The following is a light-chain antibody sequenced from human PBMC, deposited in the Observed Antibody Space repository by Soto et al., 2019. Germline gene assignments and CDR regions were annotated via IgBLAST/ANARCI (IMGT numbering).Light chain of an antibody. Sequence: DIQITQSPSTLSADAGDRVIITCRASQSVSKWLAWYQQKPGKAPTLLMYDASNLQGGVPFRFSGSGSGTEFTLTISDLQPDDFATYYCQQYKSPPWTFGQGTKVDIK. CDR2: DAS. J-gene: IGKJ1*01. V-gene: IGKV1-5*01. CDR1: QSVSKW. CDR3: QQYKSPPWT.